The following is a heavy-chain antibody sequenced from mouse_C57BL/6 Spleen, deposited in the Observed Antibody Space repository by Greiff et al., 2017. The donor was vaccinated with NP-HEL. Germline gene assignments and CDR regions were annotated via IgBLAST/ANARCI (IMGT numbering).Heavy chain of an antibody. CDR1: GYTFTSYW. D-gene: IGHD2-1*01. CDR3: AREGFYYGNYEDY. J-gene: IGHJ2*01. V-gene: IGHV1-64*01. Sequence: VQLVESGAELVKPGASVKLSCKASGYTFTSYWMHWVKQRPGQGLEWIGMIHPNSGSTNYNEKFKSKATLTVDKSSSTAYMQLSSLTSEDSAVYYCAREGFYYGNYEDYWGQGTTLTVSS. CDR2: IHPNSGST.